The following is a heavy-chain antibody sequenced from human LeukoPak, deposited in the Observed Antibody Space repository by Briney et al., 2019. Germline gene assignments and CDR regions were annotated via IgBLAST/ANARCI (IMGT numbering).Heavy chain of an antibody. D-gene: IGHD3-10*01. J-gene: IGHJ3*02. V-gene: IGHV4-39*06. CDR1: GGSISSSSYY. Sequence: SETLSLTCTVSGGSISSSSYYWGWIRQPPGKGLEWIGSIYYSGSTYYNPSLKSRVTISVDTSKNQFTLKLSSVTAADTAVYYCARGIVLLWFGDLPEGAFDIWGQGIMVTVSS. CDR2: IYYSGST. CDR3: ARGIVLLWFGDLPEGAFDI.